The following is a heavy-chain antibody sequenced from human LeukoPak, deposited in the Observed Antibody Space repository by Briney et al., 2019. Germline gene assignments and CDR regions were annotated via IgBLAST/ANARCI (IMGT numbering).Heavy chain of an antibody. Sequence: GGSLRLSCAASGFTFSSYGMHWVRQAPGKGLEWVAFIRYDGSNKYYADSVKGRFTISRDSSKNTLYLQMNSLRAEDTAVYYCANLGIDGYDYWGQGTLVTVSS. CDR1: GFTFSSYG. J-gene: IGHJ4*02. V-gene: IGHV3-30*02. CDR3: ANLGIDGYDY. CDR2: IRYDGSNK. D-gene: IGHD5-24*01.